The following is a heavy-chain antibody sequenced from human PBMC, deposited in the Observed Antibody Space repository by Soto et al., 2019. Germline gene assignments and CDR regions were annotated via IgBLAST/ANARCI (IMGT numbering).Heavy chain of an antibody. Sequence: SETLSLTCTVAGASISGFYWRCIRKSSGKGLEWIGYVYNSGSTNYNPSLKSRVTISEDTSKNKFSLKVNSMTEADTAVYYCASSTRRAVAGDTIENWGRGTLVTVSS. CDR1: GASISGFY. D-gene: IGHD6-13*01. V-gene: IGHV4-59*01. CDR3: ASSTRRAVAGDTIEN. J-gene: IGHJ4*02. CDR2: VYNSGST.